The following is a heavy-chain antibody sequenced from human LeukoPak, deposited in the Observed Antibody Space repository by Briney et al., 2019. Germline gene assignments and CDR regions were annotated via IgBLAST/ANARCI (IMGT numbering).Heavy chain of an antibody. CDR3: ARLAYYYDSSGYYYVYYFDY. J-gene: IGHJ4*02. V-gene: IGHV3-23*01. D-gene: IGHD3-22*01. CDR2: ISGSGGST. Sequence: PGGSLRLSCAASGFTFSSYAMSWVRQAPGKGLEWVSAISGSGGSTYYADSVKGRFTISRDNSKNTLYLQMNSLRAEDTAVYYCARLAYYYDSSGYYYVYYFDYWGQGTLVTVSS. CDR1: GFTFSSYA.